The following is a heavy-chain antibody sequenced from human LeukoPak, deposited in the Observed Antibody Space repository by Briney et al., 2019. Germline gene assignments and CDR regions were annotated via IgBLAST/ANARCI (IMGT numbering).Heavy chain of an antibody. CDR3: ARSYGYSDYYYYMDV. J-gene: IGHJ6*03. CDR2: IIPTFGTA. Sequence: SVKVSCKASGGTFSSYAISWVRQAPGQGLEWMGGIIPTFGTANYAQKFQGRVTITADESTSTAYMELSSLRSEDTAVYYCARSYGYSDYYYYMDVWGKGTTVTISS. D-gene: IGHD3-16*01. CDR1: GGTFSSYA. V-gene: IGHV1-69*13.